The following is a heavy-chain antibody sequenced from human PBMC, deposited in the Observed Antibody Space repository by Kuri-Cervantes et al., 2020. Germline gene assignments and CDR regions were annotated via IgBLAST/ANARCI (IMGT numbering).Heavy chain of an antibody. CDR1: GFTFSTYA. D-gene: IGHD2-2*01. CDR2: ISSSGGST. V-gene: IGHV3-23*01. CDR3: AKGRGVYCSSTSCGNHFDY. J-gene: IGHJ4*02. Sequence: GDSLKISCAASGFTFSTYAMSWVRQAPGKGLEWVTAISSSGGSTYYADSGKGRFTIPRNNSKNTPELQMNSLRAEDTAVYYCAKGRGVYCSSTSCGNHFDYWGQGALVTVSS.